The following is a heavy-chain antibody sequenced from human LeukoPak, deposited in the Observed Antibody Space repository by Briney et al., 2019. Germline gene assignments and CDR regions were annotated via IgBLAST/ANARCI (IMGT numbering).Heavy chain of an antibody. J-gene: IGHJ4*02. D-gene: IGHD3-22*01. CDR2: IYYSGST. V-gene: IGHV4-59*01. Sequence: SETLSLTCTVSGGSISSYYWSWIRQPPGKGLEWIGYIYYSGSTNYNPSLKSRVTISVDTSKNQFSLKLSSVTAADTAVYYCARDGVAYYYDSSGFSHWGQGTLVTVPS. CDR1: GGSISSYY. CDR3: ARDGVAYYYDSSGFSH.